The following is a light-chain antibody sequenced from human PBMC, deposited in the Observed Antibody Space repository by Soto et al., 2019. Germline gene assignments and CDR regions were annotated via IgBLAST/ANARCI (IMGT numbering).Light chain of an antibody. CDR2: SAS. CDR3: QQANTFALT. Sequence: DIQMTQSPSSVSASVGDRVTITCRASQGINKWLAWYQQKPWTAPKLLIYSASSLQSGVPSRFSGSGSGTDFTLTISSLQPKDFATYYCQQANTFALTFGGGTKVEI. CDR1: QGINKW. J-gene: IGKJ4*01. V-gene: IGKV1-12*01.